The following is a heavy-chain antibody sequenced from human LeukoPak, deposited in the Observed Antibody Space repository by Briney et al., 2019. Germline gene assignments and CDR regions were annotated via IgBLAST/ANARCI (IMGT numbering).Heavy chain of an antibody. Sequence: PGGSLRLSCVSSGFTFSIYTMNWVRQAPGKGLEWVSSISGSSSDIYYADSVKGRLTISRDSAKNSLYLQMNSLRAEDTAVYYCARGSFYFDYWVQATLVTVSS. CDR1: GFTFSIYT. J-gene: IGHJ4*02. CDR2: ISGSSSDI. V-gene: IGHV3-21*01. CDR3: ARGSFYFDY.